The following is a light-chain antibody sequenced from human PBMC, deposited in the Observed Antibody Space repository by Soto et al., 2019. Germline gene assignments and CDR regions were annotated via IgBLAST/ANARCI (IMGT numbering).Light chain of an antibody. CDR1: SSDVGSYNS. Sequence: RRYPSSVSGSSGQSISISRNGTSSDVGSYNSVSWYQQHPGKAPKLMIYEGSKRPSGVSDRFSGSKSGNTASLTISGLQAEQEADYYCCSYAGTHYVFGTGTKVTVL. J-gene: IGLJ1*01. CDR2: EGS. CDR3: CSYAGTHYV. V-gene: IGLV2-23*01.